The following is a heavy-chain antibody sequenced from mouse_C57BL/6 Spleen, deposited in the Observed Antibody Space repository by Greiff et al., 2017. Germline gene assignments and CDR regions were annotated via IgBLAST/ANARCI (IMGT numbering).Heavy chain of an antibody. D-gene: IGHD2-2*01. V-gene: IGHV5-9*01. CDR3: ARQRRYGDDDWYFDV. CDR1: GFTFSSYT. Sequence: EVMLVESGGGLVKPGGSLKLSCAASGFTFSSYTMSWVRQTPEKRLEWVATISGGGGNTYYPDSVKGRFTISRDNAKNTLYLQMSSLRSEDTALYYCARQRRYGDDDWYFDVWGTGTTVTVSS. J-gene: IGHJ1*03. CDR2: ISGGGGNT.